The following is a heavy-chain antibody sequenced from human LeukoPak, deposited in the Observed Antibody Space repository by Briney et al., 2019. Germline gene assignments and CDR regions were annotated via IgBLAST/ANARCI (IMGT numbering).Heavy chain of an antibody. V-gene: IGHV3-23*01. CDR3: ANGWSPDY. CDR1: GFPFSSYA. Sequence: GGSLRLSCAASGFPFSSYAMSWVRQAPGKVLEWVSGISGSGGSTYYADSVKGRFTIFRDNSKNTLYLQMNSLRAEDTAVYHCANGWSPDYWGRGTLVTVSS. J-gene: IGHJ4*02. CDR2: ISGSGGST. D-gene: IGHD2-15*01.